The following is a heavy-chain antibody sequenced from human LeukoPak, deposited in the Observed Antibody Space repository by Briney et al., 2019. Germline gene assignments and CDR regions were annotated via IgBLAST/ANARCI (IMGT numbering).Heavy chain of an antibody. CDR1: GYSISSGYY. CDR2: IYHSGST. J-gene: IGHJ5*02. Sequence: PSETLSLTCTVSGYSISSGYYWGWIRQPPGKGLEWIGSIYHSGSTYYNPSLKSRVTISVDTSKNQFSLKLSSVTAADTAVYYCARGLGGAPTTVPSWGQGTLVTVSS. D-gene: IGHD4-17*01. V-gene: IGHV4-38-2*02. CDR3: ARGLGGAPTTVPS.